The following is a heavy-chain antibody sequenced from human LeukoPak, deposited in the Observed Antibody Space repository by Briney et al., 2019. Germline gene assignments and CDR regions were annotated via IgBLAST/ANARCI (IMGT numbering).Heavy chain of an antibody. Sequence: GASVKVSCKASGYTFNNYGISWVRQAPGQGLEWMGWISAYNGNTNYAQKLQGRVTMTTDTSTSTAYMELRSLRSDDTAVYYCARVPYYYDSSGYYTGDLDYWGQGTLVTVSS. CDR2: ISAYNGNT. D-gene: IGHD3-22*01. J-gene: IGHJ4*02. CDR3: ARVPYYYDSSGYYTGDLDY. V-gene: IGHV1-18*01. CDR1: GYTFNNYG.